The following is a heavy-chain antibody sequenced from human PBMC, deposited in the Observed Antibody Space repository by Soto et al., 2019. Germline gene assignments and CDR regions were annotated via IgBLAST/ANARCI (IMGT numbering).Heavy chain of an antibody. CDR2: IKSRSDGGAR. CDR1: GFMFSSAW. J-gene: IGHJ4*02. V-gene: IGHV3-15*01. D-gene: IGHD2-15*01. CDR3: VHWWNDF. Sequence: EVKVVESGGDFVKPGGSLRLSCATSGFMFSSAWMSWVRQAPGKGLEWVGRIKSRSDGGARDYAAPVKGRFDISRDDSKHTVYLQMNSLKVEVSAVNNCVHWWNDFWGQGTLVTVSS.